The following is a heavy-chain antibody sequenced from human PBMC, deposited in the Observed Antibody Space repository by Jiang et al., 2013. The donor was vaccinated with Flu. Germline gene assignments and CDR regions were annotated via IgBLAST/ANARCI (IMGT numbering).Heavy chain of an antibody. CDR1: GFSLTKYA. CDR3: ARDLSLTGYARGFEY. V-gene: IGHV1-3*01. D-gene: IGHD7-27*01. J-gene: IGHJ4*02. CDR2: INAASGAX. Sequence: VKISCEASGFSLTKYAIHWVRQAPGQGLQWVGWINAASGAXKSAQTFQGRVALTTDTSANTAYMELTSLTFEDTAVYYCARDLSLTGYARGFEYWGQGTLVNVSS.